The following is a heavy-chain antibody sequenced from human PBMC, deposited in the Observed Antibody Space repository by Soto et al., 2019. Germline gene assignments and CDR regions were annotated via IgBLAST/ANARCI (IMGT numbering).Heavy chain of an antibody. D-gene: IGHD6-13*01. CDR2: ISSSGSTI. J-gene: IGHJ3*02. CDR3: ARDVRGIAAAGIDAFDI. Sequence: EVQLVESGGGLVQPGGSLRLSCAASGFTFSSYEMNWVRQAPGKGLEWVSYISSSGSTIYYADSVKGRFTISRDNAKNSLYLQMNSLRAEDTAVYYCARDVRGIAAAGIDAFDIWGQGTMVTVSS. CDR1: GFTFSSYE. V-gene: IGHV3-48*03.